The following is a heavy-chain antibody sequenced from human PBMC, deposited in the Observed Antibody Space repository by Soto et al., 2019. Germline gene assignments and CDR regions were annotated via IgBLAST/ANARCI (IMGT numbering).Heavy chain of an antibody. CDR2: ISGSGGRT. J-gene: IGHJ3*02. D-gene: IGHD3-16*01. CDR1: GFQFSSYA. CDR3: AKGGYYSLFDI. Sequence: PGGSLRLSCVASGFQFSSYAMSWVRQTPGKGLAWVSGISGSGGRTYYADSVKGRFTISRDNSNNTLSLQMHILRVEDTAVYFCAKGGYYSLFDIWGQGTMVTVSS. V-gene: IGHV3-23*01.